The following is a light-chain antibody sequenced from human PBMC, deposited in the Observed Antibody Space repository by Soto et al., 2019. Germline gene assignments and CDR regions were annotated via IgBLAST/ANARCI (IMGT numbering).Light chain of an antibody. CDR1: QSVTSSY. J-gene: IGKJ1*01. V-gene: IGKV3-20*01. CDR2: GAS. CDR3: QQYGSSPRA. Sequence: ESVLTQSPGTLSLSPGERATLSCRASQSVTSSYLAWYQQKPGQAPRLLIYGASSRATGIPDRFSGSGSGTDFTLTISRLVPEDFAVYYCQQYGSSPRAFGQGTKVEIK.